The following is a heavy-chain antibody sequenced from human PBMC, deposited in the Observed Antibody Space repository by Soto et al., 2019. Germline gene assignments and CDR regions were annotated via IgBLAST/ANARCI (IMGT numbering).Heavy chain of an antibody. V-gene: IGHV4-59*08. Sequence: PSETLSLTCTVSGGSISSYYWSWIRQPPGKGLEWIGYIYYSGSTNYNPSLKSRVTISVDTSKNQFSLKLSSVTAADTAVYYCARHNDRYDFWSGYYPGYYMDVWGKGTTVTVSS. J-gene: IGHJ6*03. CDR1: GGSISSYY. CDR3: ARHNDRYDFWSGYYPGYYMDV. D-gene: IGHD3-3*01. CDR2: IYYSGST.